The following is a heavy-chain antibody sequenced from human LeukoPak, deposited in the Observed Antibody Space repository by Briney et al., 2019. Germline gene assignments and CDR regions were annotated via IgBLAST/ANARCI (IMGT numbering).Heavy chain of an antibody. CDR3: AKKGCGTSGCPASFDC. J-gene: IGHJ4*02. D-gene: IGHD2-2*01. Sequence: PGGSLRLSCAASGFTFSTYAMNWVRQAPGKGLGWVSRIRGTDGKTFYADSVKGRFTISRDNSKNTLYLQMNNLGAEDTALYYCAKKGCGTSGCPASFDCWGQGTLVTVSS. V-gene: IGHV3-23*01. CDR2: IRGTDGKT. CDR1: GFTFSTYA.